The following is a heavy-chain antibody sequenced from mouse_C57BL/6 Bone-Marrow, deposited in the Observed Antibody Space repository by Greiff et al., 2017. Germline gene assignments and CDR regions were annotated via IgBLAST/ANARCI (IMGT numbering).Heavy chain of an antibody. V-gene: IGHV1-64*01. Sequence: VQLQQPGAELVKPGASVKLSCKASGYTFTSYWMHWVKQRPGQGLEWIGMIHPNSGSTNYNEKFKSKATLTVAKSSSTAYMQLSSLTSEDSAVYYCFYDFDGYAMDYWGQGTSVTVSS. J-gene: IGHJ4*01. D-gene: IGHD2-4*01. CDR3: FYDFDGYAMDY. CDR1: GYTFTSYW. CDR2: IHPNSGST.